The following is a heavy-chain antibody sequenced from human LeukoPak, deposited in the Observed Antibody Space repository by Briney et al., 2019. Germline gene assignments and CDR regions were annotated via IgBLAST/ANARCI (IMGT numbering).Heavy chain of an antibody. CDR2: IKQDGSEK. D-gene: IGHD3-9*01. V-gene: IGHV3-7*03. J-gene: IGHJ5*02. CDR1: GFTFSSYW. CDR3: AKANPGHYDILTGYLNWFDP. Sequence: SGGSLRLSCAASGFTFSSYWMSWVRQAPGKGLEWVANIKQDGSEKYYVDSVKGRFTISRDNAKNSLYLQMNSLRAEDTALYYCAKANPGHYDILTGYLNWFDPWGQGTLVTVSS.